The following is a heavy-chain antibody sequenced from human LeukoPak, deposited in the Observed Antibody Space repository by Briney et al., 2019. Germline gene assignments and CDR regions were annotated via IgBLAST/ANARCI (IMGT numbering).Heavy chain of an antibody. CDR3: ARHRQQLVLREGFDY. CDR2: IYTSGST. CDR1: GGSISSYY. V-gene: IGHV4-4*07. Sequence: SETLSLTCTVSGGSISSYYWSWIRQPAGKGLEWIGRIYTSGSTNYNPSLKSRVTMSVDTSKNQFSLKLSSVTAADTAVYYCARHRQQLVLREGFDYWGQGTLVTVSS. J-gene: IGHJ4*02. D-gene: IGHD6-13*01.